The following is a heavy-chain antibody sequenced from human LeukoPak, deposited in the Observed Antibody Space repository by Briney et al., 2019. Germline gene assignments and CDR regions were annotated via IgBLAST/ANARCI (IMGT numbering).Heavy chain of an antibody. V-gene: IGHV3-23*01. CDR3: AKNRGYCSGGSCYGDY. CDR2: ISTSGDNT. CDR1: GFTFSNYA. J-gene: IGHJ4*02. D-gene: IGHD2-15*01. Sequence: GGSLRLSCAASGFTFSNYAMGWVRQAPGKGLEWVSTISTSGDNTYFADSVKGRFTISRDISKNTLYLQMNSLRVEDTAVYYCAKNRGYCSGGSCYGDYWGQGTLVTVSS.